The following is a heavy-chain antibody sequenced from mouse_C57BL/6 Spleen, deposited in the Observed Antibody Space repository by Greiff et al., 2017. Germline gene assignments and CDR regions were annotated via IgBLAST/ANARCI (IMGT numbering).Heavy chain of an antibody. Sequence: EVQLVESGGGLVKPGGSLKLSCAASGFTFSSYAMSWVRQTPEKRLEWVATISDGGSYTYYPDNVKGRFTISRDNAKNNLYLQMSHLKSEDTAMYYCAREEGIYDYGSSYPDYWGQGTTLTVSS. V-gene: IGHV5-4*01. CDR3: AREEGIYDYGSSYPDY. D-gene: IGHD1-1*01. J-gene: IGHJ2*01. CDR1: GFTFSSYA. CDR2: ISDGGSYT.